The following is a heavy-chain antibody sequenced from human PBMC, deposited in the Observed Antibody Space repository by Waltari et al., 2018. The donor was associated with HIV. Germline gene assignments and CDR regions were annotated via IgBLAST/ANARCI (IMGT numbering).Heavy chain of an antibody. D-gene: IGHD3-10*01. Sequence: QVQLVESGGGVAQSGRPLRLSCPPPGFTFSYYGMPWFRPAPGKGLEWVAVMWHDGSNEYYADSVKGRFTISRDNSRNILYLQMRNLRVEDTAVYYCARVMRFGEIFSSYGYYGMDVWGQGTTVSVPS. V-gene: IGHV3-33*01. J-gene: IGHJ6*02. CDR3: ARVMRFGEIFSSYGYYGMDV. CDR1: GFTFSYYG. CDR2: MWHDGSNE.